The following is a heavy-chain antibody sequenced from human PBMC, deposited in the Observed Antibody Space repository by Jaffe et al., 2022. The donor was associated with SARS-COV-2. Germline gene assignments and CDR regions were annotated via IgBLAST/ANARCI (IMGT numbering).Heavy chain of an antibody. CDR3: ARAQFTYSSGCPLSY. CDR1: GGSISSYY. J-gene: IGHJ4*02. V-gene: IGHV4-59*01. D-gene: IGHD6-19*01. CDR2: IYYSGST. Sequence: QVQLQESGPGLVKPSETLSLTCTVSGGSISSYYWSWIRQPPGKGLEWIGYIYYSGSTNYNPSLKSRVTISVDTSKNQFSLKLSSVTAADTAVYYCARAQFTYSSGCPLSYWGQGTLVTVSS.